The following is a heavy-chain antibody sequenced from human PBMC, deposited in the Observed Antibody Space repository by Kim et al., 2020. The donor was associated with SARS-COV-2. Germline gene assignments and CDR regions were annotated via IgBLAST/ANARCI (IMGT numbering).Heavy chain of an antibody. J-gene: IGHJ4*02. D-gene: IGHD3-22*01. CDR2: IRGKANTYAT. CDR1: GFIFSDSI. Sequence: GGSLRLSCAASGFIFSDSIVVWVRQASGKGLEWVGRIRGKANTYATAYAASLKGRFTISRDDSKNTAYLQMNSLKNEDTAVYYCTVYYDGSGYYWGQGTL. V-gene: IGHV3-73*01. CDR3: TVYYDGSGYY.